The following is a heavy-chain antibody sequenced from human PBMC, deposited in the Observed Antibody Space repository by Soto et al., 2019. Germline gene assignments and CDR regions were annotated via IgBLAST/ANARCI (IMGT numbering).Heavy chain of an antibody. CDR2: IYYSGST. CDR3: ARGSYYYGMDV. V-gene: IGHV4-59*01. CDR1: GGSISRYY. J-gene: IGHJ6*02. Sequence: SETLSLTCTVSGGSISRYYWSCIRQPPGKGLEWIGYIYYSGSTNYNPSLKSRVTISVDTSKNQFSLKLSSVTAADTAVYYCARGSYYYGMDVWGQGTTVTVSS.